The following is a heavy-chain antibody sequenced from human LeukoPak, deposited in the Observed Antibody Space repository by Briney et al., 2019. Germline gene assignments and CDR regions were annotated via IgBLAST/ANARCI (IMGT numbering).Heavy chain of an antibody. J-gene: IGHJ4*02. D-gene: IGHD6-19*01. CDR1: GYAFTSVG. V-gene: IGHV1-18*01. CDR3: ARAGSGSGWYFDY. CDR2: ISPYNGNT. Sequence: ASVKVSCKASGYAFTSVGITWVRRAPGQGLEWMGWISPYNGNTRYAQKFQGRVAMTTDTSTTTAYMELRSLRFNDTAVYYCARAGSGSGWYFDYWGQGTLVTVSS.